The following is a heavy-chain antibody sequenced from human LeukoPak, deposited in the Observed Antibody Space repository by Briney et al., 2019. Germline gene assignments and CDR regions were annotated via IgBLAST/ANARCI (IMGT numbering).Heavy chain of an antibody. CDR3: ARLDMDYYDSSGYGFDY. J-gene: IGHJ4*02. CDR2: IYSGGST. D-gene: IGHD3-22*01. CDR1: GFTVSSNY. V-gene: IGHV3-53*01. Sequence: GGSLRLYCAASGFTVSSNYMSWVRQAPGQGLEWGSVIYSGGSTYYADSVKGRFTITRDKSKNTLYLQMNSLRAEDTAVYYCARLDMDYYDSSGYGFDYWGQGTLVTVSS.